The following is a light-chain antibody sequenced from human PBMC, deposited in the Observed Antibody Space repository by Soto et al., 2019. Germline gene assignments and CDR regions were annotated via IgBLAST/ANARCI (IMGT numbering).Light chain of an antibody. CDR2: SAS. J-gene: IGKJ1*01. CDR3: QKYNSVPRT. Sequence: DMQMTQSPPSLSASVGDKITITCRASHDISNYLAWYQQKPGEVPKLLIYSASTLESGVSSRFSGGRTGTDFTLTINSLQPEDVGTYYCQKYNSVPRTFGQGTKVEIK. CDR1: HDISNY. V-gene: IGKV1-27*01.